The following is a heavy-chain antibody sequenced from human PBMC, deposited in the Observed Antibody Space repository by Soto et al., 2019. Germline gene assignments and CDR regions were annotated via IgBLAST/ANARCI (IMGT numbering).Heavy chain of an antibody. V-gene: IGHV4-30-4*08. CDR1: GASINSGGYY. D-gene: IGHD3-22*01. CDR3: ARDLDGLHDDTSGPFPRPG. J-gene: IGHJ1*01. CDR2: IHSSGSI. Sequence: SETLSLTCTVSGASINSGGYYWSWIRQLPGRGLEWIGYIHSSGSIYYNPSLKSRATMSIDTAGNQFSLKVSSVTVADTAVYYCARDLDGLHDDTSGPFPRPGWGQGTLVTVSS.